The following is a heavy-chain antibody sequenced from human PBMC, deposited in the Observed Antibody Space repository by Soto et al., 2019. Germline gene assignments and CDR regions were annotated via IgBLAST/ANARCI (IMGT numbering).Heavy chain of an antibody. V-gene: IGHV1-69*01. J-gene: IGHJ5*02. CDR2: IIPIFGTA. CDR1: GGTFSSYA. D-gene: IGHD6-13*01. Sequence: QVQLVQSGAEVKKPGSSVKVSCKASGGTFSSYAISWVRQAPGQGLEWMGGIIPIFGTANYAQKFQGRVTVTADESTSTAYMELSSLRSEDTAVYYCARERSIAAAGWGSGPSRWFDPWGQGTLVTVSS. CDR3: ARERSIAAAGWGSGPSRWFDP.